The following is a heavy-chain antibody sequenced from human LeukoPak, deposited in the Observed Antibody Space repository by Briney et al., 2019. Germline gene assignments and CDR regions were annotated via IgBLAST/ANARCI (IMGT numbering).Heavy chain of an antibody. V-gene: IGHV5-51*01. Sequence: GESLKISCKGSGYNFTTYWIGWVRQTPGKGPEGVAIIYPEDSDTRYSPSFQGQVTISADKSISTAYLQWSSLKASDTAMYYCARQFGVVGVSSYWGQGTLVTVSS. D-gene: IGHD3-16*01. CDR3: ARQFGVVGVSSY. CDR2: IYPEDSDT. CDR1: GYNFTTYW. J-gene: IGHJ4*02.